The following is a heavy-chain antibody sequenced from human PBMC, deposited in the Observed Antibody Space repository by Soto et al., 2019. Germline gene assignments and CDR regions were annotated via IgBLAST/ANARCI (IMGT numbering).Heavy chain of an antibody. V-gene: IGHV4-61*01. J-gene: IGHJ4*02. Sequence: SETLSLTCAVSGDSVTSVNYFWTWIRQPPGGGLEWIGYISNNGISKYNPSLKSRLAMSQNTSKNQFSLNLHFVTDADTAVYFCARGEGNPYYAYHFDTWGQGAMVTV. CDR2: ISNNGIS. D-gene: IGHD3-3*01. CDR1: GDSVTSVNYF. CDR3: ARGEGNPYYAYHFDT.